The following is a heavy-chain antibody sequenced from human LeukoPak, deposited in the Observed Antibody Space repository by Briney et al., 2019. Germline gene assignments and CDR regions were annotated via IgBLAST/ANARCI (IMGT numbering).Heavy chain of an antibody. CDR3: VRESRLYYGMDV. D-gene: IGHD2-2*01. Sequence: GASVKVSCKASGYTFTSYYMHWVRQPPGQGLEWMGIINPSVVSTSYAQKFQGRVTLTRDTSTSTVYMELRSLRSEDTAVYYCVRESRLYYGMDVWGQGTTVTVSS. V-gene: IGHV1-46*01. CDR2: INPSVVST. J-gene: IGHJ6*02. CDR1: GYTFTSYY.